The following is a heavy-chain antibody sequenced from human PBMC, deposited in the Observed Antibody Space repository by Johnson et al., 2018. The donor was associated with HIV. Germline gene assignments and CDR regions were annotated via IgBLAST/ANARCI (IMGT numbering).Heavy chain of an antibody. CDR3: AKDSQGLRAFDI. D-gene: IGHD6-25*01. CDR1: GFIFSNAW. CDR2: ISGSGGST. Sequence: MLLVESGGGVVQPGGSLRLSCAASGFIFSNAWMSWVRQAPGKGLEWVSSISGSGGSTYYADSVKGRFTISRDNSKNTLYLQINSLRAEDTAVYYCAKDSQGLRAFDIWGQGIMVTVSS. J-gene: IGHJ3*02. V-gene: IGHV3-23*04.